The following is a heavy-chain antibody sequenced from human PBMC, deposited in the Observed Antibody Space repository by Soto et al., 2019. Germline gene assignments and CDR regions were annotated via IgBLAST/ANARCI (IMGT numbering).Heavy chain of an antibody. Sequence: SVKVSCKASGGTFSSYAISWVRQAPGQGLEWMGGIIPIFGTANYAQKFQGRVTITADESTSTAYMELSSLRSEDTAVYYCASGGENSYYYHSSGSFDYWGQGTLVTVSS. D-gene: IGHD3-22*01. CDR3: ASGGENSYYYHSSGSFDY. V-gene: IGHV1-69*13. CDR2: IIPIFGTA. CDR1: GGTFSSYA. J-gene: IGHJ4*02.